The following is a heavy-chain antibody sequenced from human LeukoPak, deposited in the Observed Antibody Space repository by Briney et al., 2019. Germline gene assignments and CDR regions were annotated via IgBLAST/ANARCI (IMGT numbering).Heavy chain of an antibody. J-gene: IGHJ4*02. Sequence: SETLSLTCTVSGGSISSYYWSLIRQPPGKGLEWIGYIYYSGSTNYNPSLKSRVTISVDTSKNQFSLKLSSVTAADTAVYYCARGVSITIFGVVTDAYYFDYWGQGTLVTVSS. CDR1: GGSISSYY. CDR2: IYYSGST. CDR3: ARGVSITIFGVVTDAYYFDY. V-gene: IGHV4-59*01. D-gene: IGHD3-3*01.